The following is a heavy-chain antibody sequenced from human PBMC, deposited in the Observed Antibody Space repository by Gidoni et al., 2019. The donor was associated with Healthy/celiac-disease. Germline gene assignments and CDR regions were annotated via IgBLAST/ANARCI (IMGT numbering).Heavy chain of an antibody. V-gene: IGHV4-39*01. CDR2: IYYSGST. Sequence: QLQLQESGPGLVKPSETLSLTCTVSGGSISSSSYYWGWIRQPPGKGLEWIGSIYYSGSTYYNPSLKSRVTISVDTSKNQFSLKLSSVTAADTAVYYCARHSSRGYSYGHRSYYYMDVWGKGTTVTVSS. CDR3: ARHSSRGYSYGHRSYYYMDV. J-gene: IGHJ6*03. D-gene: IGHD5-18*01. CDR1: GGSISSSSYY.